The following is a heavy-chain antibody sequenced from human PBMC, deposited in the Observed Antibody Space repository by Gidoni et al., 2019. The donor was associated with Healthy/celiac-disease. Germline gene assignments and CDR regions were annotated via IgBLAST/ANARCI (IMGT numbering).Heavy chain of an antibody. J-gene: IGHJ6*02. CDR1: GGSFSGYY. CDR3: ARGPSHRQLVPYYYYYGMDV. D-gene: IGHD6-13*01. Sequence: QVQLQQWGAGLLKPSETLSLTCAVYGGSFSGYYWSWIRQPPGKGLEWIGEINHSGSTNYNPSLKSRVTISVDTSKNQFSLKLSSVTAADTAVYYCARGPSHRQLVPYYYYYGMDVWGQGTTVTVSS. V-gene: IGHV4-34*01. CDR2: INHSGST.